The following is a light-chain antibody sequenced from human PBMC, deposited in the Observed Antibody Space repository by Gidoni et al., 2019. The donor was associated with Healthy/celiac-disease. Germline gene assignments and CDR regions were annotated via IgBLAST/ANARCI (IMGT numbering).Light chain of an antibody. J-gene: IGKJ3*01. CDR2: AAS. CDR3: QDLNSYF. V-gene: IGKV1-9*01. CDR1: QGISSH. Sequence: DIRLTQSPSFLSASVGDRVTITCRASQGISSHLAWYQQKPGKAPKLLIYAASTWQSGVPSRLSGSGSGTEFTLTISSLQPEDFATYYCQDLNSYFFGPGTKVDIK.